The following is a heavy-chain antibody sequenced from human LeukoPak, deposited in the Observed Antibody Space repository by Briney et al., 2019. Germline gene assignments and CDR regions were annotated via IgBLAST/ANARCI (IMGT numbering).Heavy chain of an antibody. D-gene: IGHD3-10*01. J-gene: IGHJ6*02. CDR2: INHSGST. Sequence: SETLSLTCAVYGGSFSGYYWSWIRQPPGKGLEWIGEINHSGSTNYNPSLKSRVTISADTSKKQFSLKLSSVTAADTAVYYCARLPRITMVRGVIGDYYYYGMDVWGQGTTVTVSS. CDR3: ARLPRITMVRGVIGDYYYYGMDV. V-gene: IGHV4-34*01. CDR1: GGSFSGYY.